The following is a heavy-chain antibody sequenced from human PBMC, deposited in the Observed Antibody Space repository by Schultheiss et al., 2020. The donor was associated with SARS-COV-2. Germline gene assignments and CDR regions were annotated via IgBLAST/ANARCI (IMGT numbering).Heavy chain of an antibody. Sequence: GGSLRLSCAASGFTFSSYAMHWVRQAPGKGLEWVAVISYDGSNKYYADSVKGRFTISRDNSKNTLYLQMNSLKTEDTAVYYCTTDPDIVAYYDYWGQGTLVTVSS. J-gene: IGHJ4*02. CDR2: ISYDGSNK. CDR1: GFTFSSYA. D-gene: IGHD5-12*01. V-gene: IGHV3-30*04. CDR3: TTDPDIVAYYDY.